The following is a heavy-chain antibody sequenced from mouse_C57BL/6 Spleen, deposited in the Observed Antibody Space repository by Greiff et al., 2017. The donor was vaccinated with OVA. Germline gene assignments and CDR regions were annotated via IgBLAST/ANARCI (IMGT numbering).Heavy chain of an antibody. CDR2: IYPGDGDT. Sequence: LQESGPELVKPGASVKISCKASGYAFSSSWMNWVKQRPGKGLEWIGRIYPGDGDTNYNGKFKGKATLTADKSSSTAYMQLSSLTSEDSAVYFCARLGYGSSYLDYWGQGTTLTVSS. D-gene: IGHD1-1*01. CDR1: GYAFSSSW. CDR3: ARLGYGSSYLDY. J-gene: IGHJ2*01. V-gene: IGHV1-82*01.